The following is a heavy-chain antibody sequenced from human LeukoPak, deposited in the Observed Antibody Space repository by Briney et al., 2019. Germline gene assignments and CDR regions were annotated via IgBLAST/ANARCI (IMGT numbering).Heavy chain of an antibody. Sequence: PSETLSLTCTVSGYSIGSGYYWGWIRQPPGKGLEWIGSIYHSGSTYYNPSLKSRVTISVDTSKNQFSLKLSSVTAADTAVYYCARASETYYYDSSGYYAFDYWGQGTLVTVSS. CDR3: ARASETYYYDSSGYYAFDY. V-gene: IGHV4-38-2*02. CDR1: GYSIGSGYY. J-gene: IGHJ4*02. CDR2: IYHSGST. D-gene: IGHD3-22*01.